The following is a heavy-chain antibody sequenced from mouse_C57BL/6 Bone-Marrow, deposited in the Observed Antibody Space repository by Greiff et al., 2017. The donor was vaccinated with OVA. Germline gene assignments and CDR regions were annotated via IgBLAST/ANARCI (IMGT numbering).Heavy chain of an antibody. V-gene: IGHV1-55*01. Sequence: VQLQQPGAELVKPGASVKMSCKASGYTFTSYWITWVKQRPGQGLEWIGDIYPGSGSTNYNEKFKSKATLTVDTSSSPAYMPLSSLTSEDSAVYYCARKDDYAWFAYWGQGTLVTVSA. CDR2: IYPGSGST. CDR3: ARKDDYAWFAY. D-gene: IGHD2-4*01. CDR1: GYTFTSYW. J-gene: IGHJ3*01.